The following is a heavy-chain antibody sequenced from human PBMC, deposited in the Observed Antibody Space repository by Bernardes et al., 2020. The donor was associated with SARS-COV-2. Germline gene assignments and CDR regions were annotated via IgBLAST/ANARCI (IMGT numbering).Heavy chain of an antibody. CDR2: IYYSGST. D-gene: IGHD4-17*01. V-gene: IGHV4-31*03. CDR1: GGSISSGGYY. CDR3: AREANDYGDYVGYYYGMDV. J-gene: IGHJ6*02. Sequence: SETLSLTCTVSGGSISSGGYYWSWIRQHPGKGLEWIGYIYYSGSTYYNPSLKSRVTISVDTSKNQFSLKLSSVTAADTAVYYCAREANDYGDYVGYYYGMDVWGQGTTVTVSS.